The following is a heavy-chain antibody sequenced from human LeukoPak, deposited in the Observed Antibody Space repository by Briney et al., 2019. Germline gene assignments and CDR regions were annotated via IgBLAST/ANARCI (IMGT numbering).Heavy chain of an antibody. CDR2: IYYSGST. J-gene: IGHJ4*02. CDR1: GGSISSYY. D-gene: IGHD2-8*01. Sequence: PSETLSLTCTVSGGSISSYYWSWIRQPPGKGLEWIGYIYYSGSTNYNPSLKSRVTISVDTSKNQFSLKLSSVTAADTAVYYCARGYCTNGVCYNFDYWGQGTLVTVSP. CDR3: ARGYCTNGVCYNFDY. V-gene: IGHV4-59*01.